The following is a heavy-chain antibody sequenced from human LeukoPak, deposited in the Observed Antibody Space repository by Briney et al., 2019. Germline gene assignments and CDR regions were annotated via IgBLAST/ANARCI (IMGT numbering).Heavy chain of an antibody. V-gene: IGHV4-38-2*02. CDR1: GYSISSGYY. CDR3: ARGEVCSSTSCYGGWFDP. CDR2: IYHSGST. J-gene: IGHJ5*02. D-gene: IGHD2-2*01. Sequence: SETLSLTCTVSGYSISSGYYWGWIRQPPGKGLEWIGSIYHSGSTYYNPSLKSRVTISVDTSKNQFSLKLSSVTAADTAVYYCARGEVCSSTSCYGGWFDPWGQGTLVTVSS.